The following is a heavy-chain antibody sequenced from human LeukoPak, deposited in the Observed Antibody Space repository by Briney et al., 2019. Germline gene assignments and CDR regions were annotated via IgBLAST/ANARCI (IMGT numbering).Heavy chain of an antibody. D-gene: IGHD2/OR15-2a*01. V-gene: IGHV4-4*02. J-gene: IGHJ4*02. CDR1: GGSISGSNW. Sequence: PSETLSLTCAVSGGSISGSNWWNWVRQPPGKGLEWIVEIYHSGSANYNPSLRSRVTISLDKSENQFSLKLNSVTAADTAVYYCAGNNSTIGYWGQGTLVTVSS. CDR3: AGNNSTIGY. CDR2: IYHSGSA.